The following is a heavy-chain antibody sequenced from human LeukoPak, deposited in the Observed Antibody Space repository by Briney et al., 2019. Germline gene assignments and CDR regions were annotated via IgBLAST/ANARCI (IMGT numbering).Heavy chain of an antibody. CDR1: GFTFTSYW. CDR2: INEDGSEI. J-gene: IGHJ4*02. V-gene: IGHV3-7*01. CDR3: AGDQDDILTFPDAFDY. Sequence: GGSLRLSCAASGFTFTSYWMSWVRQAPGKGLEWVAHINEDGSEIYYADPVKGRFTISRDNAKNSLFLQMNTLRDEVTAVYYCAGDQDDILTFPDAFDYWGQGTLVTVSS. D-gene: IGHD3-9*01.